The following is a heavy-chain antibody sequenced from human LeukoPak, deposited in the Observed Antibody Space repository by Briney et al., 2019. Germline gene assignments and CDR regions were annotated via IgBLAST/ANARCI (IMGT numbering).Heavy chain of an antibody. CDR2: ISPNSGGT. J-gene: IGHJ4*02. CDR3: ARDEYSSGWGFDY. D-gene: IGHD6-19*01. Sequence: ASVKVSCKASGYTFTGYYMHWVRQAPGQGLEWMGWISPNSGGTNYAQKFQGRVTMTRDTSISTAYMELSRLRSDDTAVYYCARDEYSSGWGFDYWGQGTLVTVSS. V-gene: IGHV1-2*02. CDR1: GYTFTGYY.